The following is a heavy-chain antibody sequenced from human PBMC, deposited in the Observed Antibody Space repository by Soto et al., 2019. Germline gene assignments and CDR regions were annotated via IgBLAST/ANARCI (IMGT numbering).Heavy chain of an antibody. D-gene: IGHD2-8*01. Sequence: ADTLSITCTVSSGSISSSSYYGGLIRQPPGKGLEWIGSIYYSGSTYYNPSLKSRVTISVDTSKNQFSLKLSSVTAADTAVYYCARNGPFDYWGQGTLVTVSS. V-gene: IGHV4-39*01. CDR2: IYYSGST. CDR1: SGSISSSSYY. J-gene: IGHJ4*02. CDR3: ARNGPFDY.